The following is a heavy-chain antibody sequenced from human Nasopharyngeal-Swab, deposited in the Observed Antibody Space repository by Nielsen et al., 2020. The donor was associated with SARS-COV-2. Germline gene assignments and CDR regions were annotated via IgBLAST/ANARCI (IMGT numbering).Heavy chain of an antibody. CDR3: ARVTIFGVVIISGFDY. CDR1: GYTFTSYG. CDR2: ISAYNGNT. J-gene: IGHJ4*02. Sequence: ASVKVSCKASGYTFTSYGISWVRQAPGQGLEWMGWISAYNGNTNYAQKLQGRVTMTSDTSTSTAYMELRSLRSDDTAVYYCARVTIFGVVIISGFDYWGQGTLVTVSS. D-gene: IGHD3-3*01. V-gene: IGHV1-18*04.